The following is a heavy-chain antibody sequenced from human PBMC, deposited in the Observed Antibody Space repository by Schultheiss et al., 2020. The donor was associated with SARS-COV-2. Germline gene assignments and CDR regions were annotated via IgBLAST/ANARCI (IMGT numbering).Heavy chain of an antibody. V-gene: IGHV3-30*02. CDR3: AKADTMVRGIKNYYYGMDV. J-gene: IGHJ6*02. CDR1: GFTFDDYA. CDR2: IWYDGSNK. D-gene: IGHD3-10*01. Sequence: GGSLRLSCAASGFTFDDYAMHWVRQAPGKGLEWVAVIWYDGSNKYYADSVKGRFTISRDNSKNTLYVQMNSLRVEDTAVYYCAKADTMVRGIKNYYYGMDVWGQGTTVTVSS.